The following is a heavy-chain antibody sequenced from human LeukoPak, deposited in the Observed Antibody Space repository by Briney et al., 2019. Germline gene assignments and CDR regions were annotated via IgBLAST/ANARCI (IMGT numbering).Heavy chain of an antibody. CDR1: GGTFSSYA. J-gene: IGHJ4*02. CDR2: IIPIFGTA. CDR3: ARERYYYDSSGSYYFDY. V-gene: IGHV1-69*05. D-gene: IGHD3-22*01. Sequence: GASVKVSCKASGGTFSSYAISWVRQAPGQGLEWMGRIIPIFGTANYAPKFQGRVTITTDESTSTAYMELSSLRSEDTAVYYCARERYYYDSSGSYYFDYWGQGTLVTVSS.